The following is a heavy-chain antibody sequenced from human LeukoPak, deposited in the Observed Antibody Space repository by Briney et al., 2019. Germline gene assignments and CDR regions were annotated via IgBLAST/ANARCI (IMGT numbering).Heavy chain of an antibody. CDR3: ARVGGVTAPFDY. CDR2: INWNGGST. J-gene: IGHJ4*02. V-gene: IGHV3-20*04. D-gene: IGHD1-14*01. CDR1: GFTFDDYG. Sequence: GGPLRLSCAASGFTFDDYGMSGVRQAPGKGLEWVSGINWNGGSTGYADSVKGRFTISRDNAKNSLYLQMNSLRAEDTALYYCARVGGVTAPFDYWGQGTLVTVSS.